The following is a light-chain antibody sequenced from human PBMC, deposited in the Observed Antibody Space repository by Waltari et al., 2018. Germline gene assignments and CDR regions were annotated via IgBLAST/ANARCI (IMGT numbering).Light chain of an antibody. Sequence: EVVLTQSPGTLSLSPGERATLSCRAIRIVANTYFVWYQQKFGQAPRLLIYATSSRATDIPERFTGSGSGTDFTLTIDMLEPGDSAVYYCQQFGGSPMYTFGQGTKLEV. CDR1: RIVANTY. CDR2: ATS. V-gene: IGKV3-20*01. J-gene: IGKJ2*01. CDR3: QQFGGSPMYT.